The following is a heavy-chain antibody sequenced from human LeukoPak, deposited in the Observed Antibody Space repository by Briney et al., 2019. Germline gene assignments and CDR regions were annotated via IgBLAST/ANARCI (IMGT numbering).Heavy chain of an antibody. D-gene: IGHD3-10*01. Sequence: ETLSLTCTVSGGSISSSSYYWGWVRQAPGKGLVWVSRINPDGGRISYADSVQGRFTISRDNAKNTVYLQMNSLRAEDTAVYYCARVGTGSWYFDLWGRGTLVTFSS. J-gene: IGHJ2*01. CDR3: ARVGTGSWYFDL. V-gene: IGHV3-74*01. CDR1: GGSISSSSYY. CDR2: INPDGGRI.